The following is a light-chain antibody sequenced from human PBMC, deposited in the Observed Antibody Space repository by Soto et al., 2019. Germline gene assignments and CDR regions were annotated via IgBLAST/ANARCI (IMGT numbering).Light chain of an antibody. CDR2: WAS. Sequence: DIVMTQSPDSLAVSLGERATINCKSSQSVLYSSNNKNYLAWYQQKPGQPPKLLIYWASTRESGVPDRFSGSGSGTDCTRTISSLQAEDVAVYYWQQYYTTPRTFGQGTKVEIK. V-gene: IGKV4-1*01. J-gene: IGKJ1*01. CDR3: QQYYTTPRT. CDR1: QSVLYSSNNKNY.